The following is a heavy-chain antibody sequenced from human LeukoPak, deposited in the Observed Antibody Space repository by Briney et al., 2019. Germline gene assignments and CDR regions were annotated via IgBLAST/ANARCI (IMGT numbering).Heavy chain of an antibody. CDR1: GFTFSSYW. CDR3: ARDRRRGYYGSGAYYGMDV. J-gene: IGHJ6*02. CDR2: IKQDGSEK. D-gene: IGHD3-10*01. Sequence: GGSLRLSCAASGFTFSSYWMSWVRQAPGKGLEWVANIKQDGSEKYYVDSVKGRFTISRDNAKNSPYLQMNSLRAEDTAVYYYARDRRRGYYGSGAYYGMDVWGQGTTVTVSS. V-gene: IGHV3-7*01.